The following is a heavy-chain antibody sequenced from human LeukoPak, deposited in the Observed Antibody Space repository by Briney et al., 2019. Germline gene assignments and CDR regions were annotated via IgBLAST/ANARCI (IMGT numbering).Heavy chain of an antibody. CDR3: AKETALVGGHAAIFDH. J-gene: IGHJ4*02. V-gene: IGHV3-30-3*01. CDR1: GFTFSSYA. D-gene: IGHD3-3*01. CDR2: ISYDGNNK. Sequence: GGSLRLSCAASGFTFSSYAMHWVRQAPGKGLEWVAVISYDGNNKYYADSVKGRFTISRDNSKNTLYLQMNSLRAEDTAIYYCAKETALVGGHAAIFDHWGQGTLVTVSS.